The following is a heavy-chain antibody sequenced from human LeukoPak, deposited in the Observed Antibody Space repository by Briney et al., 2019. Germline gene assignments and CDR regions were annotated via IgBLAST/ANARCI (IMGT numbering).Heavy chain of an antibody. CDR3: ARDILLVGATLYFDH. CDR2: IYYTGST. J-gene: IGHJ4*02. V-gene: IGHV4-59*11. Sequence: SETLSLTCTVSGDSISSHYWSWIRQPPGKGLEWIGCIYYTGSTTYNPSLESRVTMSVDTSKNQFSLRLSSVTTADTAVYYCARDILLVGATLYFDHWGQGALVTVSS. CDR1: GDSISSHY. D-gene: IGHD1-26*01.